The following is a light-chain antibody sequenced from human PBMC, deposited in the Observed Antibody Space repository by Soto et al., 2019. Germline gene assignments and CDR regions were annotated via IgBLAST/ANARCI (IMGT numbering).Light chain of an antibody. CDR2: DVR. Sequence: QSALTQPASVSGSPGQSITISCTGTSSDVGAYNYVSWHQQHPGKAPKLMIYDVRNRPSGVSNRFSGSKSGNTASLTISGLQAEDEADYYCSSYTRDSLLEVVFGGGTKLTVL. CDR3: SSYTRDSLLEVV. J-gene: IGLJ2*01. V-gene: IGLV2-14*03. CDR1: SSDVGAYNY.